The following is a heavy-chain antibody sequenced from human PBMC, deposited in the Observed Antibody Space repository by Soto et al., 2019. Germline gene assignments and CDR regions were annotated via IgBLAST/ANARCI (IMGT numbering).Heavy chain of an antibody. D-gene: IGHD6-6*01. CDR1: GGSISSYY. CDR2: IYYRGST. CDR3: AREYSSLPEEGIYGMDL. V-gene: IGHV4-59*01. J-gene: IGHJ6*02. Sequence: SETLSLTCTVSGGSISSYYWSWIRQPPGKGLEWIGYIYYRGSTNYNPSLKSRVTISVDTSKNQFSLKLSSVTAADTAVYYCAREYSSLPEEGIYGMDLWGQGTTVTVS.